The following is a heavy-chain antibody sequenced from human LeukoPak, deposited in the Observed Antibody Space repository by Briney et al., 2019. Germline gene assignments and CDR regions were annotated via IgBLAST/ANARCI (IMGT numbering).Heavy chain of an antibody. V-gene: IGHV4-34*01. D-gene: IGHD3-16*02. CDR2: INHSGST. Sequence: SETLSLTCAVYGGSFSDYYWSWIRQPPGKGLEWIGEINHSGSTNYNPSLKSRVTISVDTSKNQFSLKLSSLIAVDTAVYYCARDHVVMITVGGVIEQRYYGMDVWGQGTTVTVSS. J-gene: IGHJ6*02. CDR1: GGSFSDYY. CDR3: ARDHVVMITVGGVIEQRYYGMDV.